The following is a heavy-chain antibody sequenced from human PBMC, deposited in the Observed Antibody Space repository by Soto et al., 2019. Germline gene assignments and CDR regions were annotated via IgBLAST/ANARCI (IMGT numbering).Heavy chain of an antibody. CDR2: MNPNSGNT. D-gene: IGHD3-16*01. J-gene: IGHJ6*02. CDR3: ARGGGRWLQNYYYYGMDV. CDR1: GYTFTSYD. V-gene: IGHV1-8*01. Sequence: ASVKVSCKASGYTFTSYDINWVRQATGQGLEWMGWMNPNSGNTGYAQKFQGRVTMTRNTSISTAYMELSSLRSEDTAVYYCARGGGRWLQNYYYYGMDVWGQGTTVTVSS.